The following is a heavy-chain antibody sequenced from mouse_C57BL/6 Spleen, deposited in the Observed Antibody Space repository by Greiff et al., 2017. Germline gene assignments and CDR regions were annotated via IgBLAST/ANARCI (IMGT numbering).Heavy chain of an antibody. V-gene: IGHV1-52*01. CDR3: ARGRSYGAMDY. Sequence: QVQLQQPGAELVRPGSSVKLSCKASGYTFTSYWMHWVKQRPIQGLEWIGNIDPSDSETHYSQKFKDKATLTVDKSSSTAYMQLSSLTSEDSAVYYCARGRSYGAMDYWGQGTSVTVSS. J-gene: IGHJ4*01. D-gene: IGHD1-1*01. CDR1: GYTFTSYW. CDR2: IDPSDSET.